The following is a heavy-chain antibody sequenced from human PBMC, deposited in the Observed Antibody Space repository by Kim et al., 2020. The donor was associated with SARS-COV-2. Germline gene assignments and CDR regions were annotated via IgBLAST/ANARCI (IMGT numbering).Heavy chain of an antibody. CDR1: GGSFSGYY. D-gene: IGHD6-13*01. V-gene: IGHV4-34*01. Sequence: SETLSLTCAVYGGSFSGYYWSWIRQPPGKGLEWIGEINHSGSTNYNPSLKSRVTISVDTSKNQFSLKLSSVTAADTAVYYCARMQQRPYYYGMDVWGQGT. CDR3: ARMQQRPYYYGMDV. CDR2: INHSGST. J-gene: IGHJ6*02.